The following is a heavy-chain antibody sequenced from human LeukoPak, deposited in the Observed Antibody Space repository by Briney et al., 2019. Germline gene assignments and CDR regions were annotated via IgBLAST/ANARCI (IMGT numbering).Heavy chain of an antibody. CDR1: GYTFTIYG. V-gene: IGHV1-18*01. J-gene: IGHJ4*02. D-gene: IGHD4-17*01. CDR3: ARALVVRLREGYFDY. CDR2: ISAYNGNT. Sequence: AASVKVSYKASGYTFTIYGISWVRQAPGQGLEWMGWISAYNGNTNYAQKLQGRVTMTTDTSTSTAYMELRSLRSDDTAVYYCARALVVRLREGYFDYWGQGTLVTVSS.